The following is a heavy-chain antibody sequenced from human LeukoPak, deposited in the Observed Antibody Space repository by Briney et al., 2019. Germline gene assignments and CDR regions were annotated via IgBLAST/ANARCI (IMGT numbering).Heavy chain of an antibody. CDR2: IYYSGST. V-gene: IGHV4-61*01. CDR1: GGSISSGSYY. J-gene: IGHJ4*02. Sequence: KSSETLSLTCTVSGGSISSGSYYWSWIRQPPGKGLEWIGYIYYSGSTNYNPSLKSRVTISVDTSKNQFSLKLSSVTAADTAVYYCARGTAMVSDYWGQGTLVTVSS. D-gene: IGHD5-18*01. CDR3: ARGTAMVSDY.